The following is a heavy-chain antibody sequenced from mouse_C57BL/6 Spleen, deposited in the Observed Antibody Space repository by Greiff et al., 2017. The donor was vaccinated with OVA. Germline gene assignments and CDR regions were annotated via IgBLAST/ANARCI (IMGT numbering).Heavy chain of an antibody. J-gene: IGHJ4*01. CDR3: ARRAPIYYDYDGGAWDY. CDR1: GFTFSSYG. CDR2: ISSGGSYT. V-gene: IGHV5-6*01. Sequence: EVHLVESGGDLVKPGGSLKLSCAASGFTFSSYGMSWVRQTPDKRLEWVATISSGGSYTYYPDSVKGRFPISRDNAKNTLYLQMSSLKSEDTAMYYCARRAPIYYDYDGGAWDYWGQGTSVTVSS. D-gene: IGHD2-4*01.